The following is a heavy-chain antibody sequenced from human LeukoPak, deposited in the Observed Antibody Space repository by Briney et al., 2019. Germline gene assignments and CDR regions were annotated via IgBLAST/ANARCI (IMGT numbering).Heavy chain of an antibody. CDR3: AKVRPPSVYFDY. CDR2: IWFDGSNK. D-gene: IGHD6-6*01. J-gene: IGHJ4*02. V-gene: IGHV3-33*06. CDR1: GFTFSSYG. Sequence: GRSLRLSCAASGFTFSSYGMHWVRQAPGKGLEWVAVIWFDGSNKFYRDSVRGRFTISRDNSKNTLYLQMNSLRAEDTAVYYCAKVRPPSVYFDYWGQGTLVTVSS.